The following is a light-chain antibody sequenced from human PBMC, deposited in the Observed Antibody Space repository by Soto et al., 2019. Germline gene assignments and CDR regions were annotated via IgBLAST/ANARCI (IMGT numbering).Light chain of an antibody. CDR1: SSNIGNNY. V-gene: IGLV1-51*01. Sequence: QSVLTQPPSVSAAPGQKVTISCSGSSSNIGNNYVFWYQQLPGTAPKLLIYDNDKRPSGIPDRFSGSKSGTSATLGITGLQTGDEADYYCATSDSSLSAGVFGGGTKVTVL. CDR2: DND. CDR3: ATSDSSLSAGV. J-gene: IGLJ2*01.